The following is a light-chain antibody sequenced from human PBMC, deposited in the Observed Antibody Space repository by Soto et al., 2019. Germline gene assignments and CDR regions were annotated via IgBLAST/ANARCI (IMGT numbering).Light chain of an antibody. Sequence: EIVLTPSPGTLSLSPGERATLSCRASQSVSSNYVAWFHQKPGQAPRLLIYGASSRATGVPDRFSASGSGTDFTLAISRLEPEDFAVYYCQQYGSSGTFGQGTRWIS. CDR3: QQYGSSGT. CDR2: GAS. J-gene: IGKJ1*01. V-gene: IGKV3-20*01. CDR1: QSVSSNY.